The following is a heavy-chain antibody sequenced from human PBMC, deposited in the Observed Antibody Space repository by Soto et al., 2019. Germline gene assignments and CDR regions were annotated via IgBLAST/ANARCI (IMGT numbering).Heavy chain of an antibody. CDR2: INHSGST. D-gene: IGHD5-18*01. V-gene: IGHV4-34*01. CDR3: AREVSYGYRFLDY. CDR1: GGSFSGYY. J-gene: IGHJ4*02. Sequence: PSETLSLTCAVYGGSFSGYYWSWIRQPPGKGLEWIGEINHSGSTNYNPSLKSRVTISVDTSKNQFSLKLSSVTAADTAVYYCAREVSYGYRFLDYWGQGTLVTVSS.